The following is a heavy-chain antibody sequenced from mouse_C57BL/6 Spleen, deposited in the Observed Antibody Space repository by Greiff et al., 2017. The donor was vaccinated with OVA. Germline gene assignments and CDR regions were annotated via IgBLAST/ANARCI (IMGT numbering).Heavy chain of an antibody. Sequence: VQLQQSGPELVKLGASVKISCKASGYAFSSSWMNWVKQRPGKGLEWIGRIYPGDGDTNYNGKFKGKATLTADKSSSTAHMQLSSLTSEDSAVYFCATRKIYDGYYWFAYWGQGTLVTVSA. CDR3: ATRKIYDGYYWFAY. J-gene: IGHJ3*01. CDR2: IYPGDGDT. D-gene: IGHD2-3*01. CDR1: GYAFSSSW. V-gene: IGHV1-82*01.